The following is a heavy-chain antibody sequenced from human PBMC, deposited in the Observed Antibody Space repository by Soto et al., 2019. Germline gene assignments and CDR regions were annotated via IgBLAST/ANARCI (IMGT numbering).Heavy chain of an antibody. CDR2: ISGSGGST. Sequence: GGSLRLSCAASGFTFNTYAMNLVRQSPGKGLEWISVISGSGGSTYYADSVKGRFNISRDNSKNTLYLQMNSLRAEDTAFYYCAKGYGGLIVGHGKIMFWGQGVWVTVSS. D-gene: IGHD3-22*01. CDR1: GFTFNTYA. J-gene: IGHJ4*02. CDR3: AKGYGGLIVGHGKIMF. V-gene: IGHV3-23*01.